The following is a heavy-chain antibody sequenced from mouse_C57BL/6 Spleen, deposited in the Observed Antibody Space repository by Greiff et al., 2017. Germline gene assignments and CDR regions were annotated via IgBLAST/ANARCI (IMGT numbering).Heavy chain of an antibody. V-gene: IGHV1-55*01. CDR3: AIELTGTSYYFDY. CDR1: GYTFTSYW. J-gene: IGHJ2*01. CDR2: IYPGSGST. Sequence: QVQLQQPGAELVKPGASVKMSCKASGYTFTSYWITWVKQRPGQGLEWIGDIYPGSGSTNYNEKFKSKATLTVDKSSSTAYMQLSSLTSEDSAVYYCAIELTGTSYYFDYWGQGTTLTVSS. D-gene: IGHD4-1*01.